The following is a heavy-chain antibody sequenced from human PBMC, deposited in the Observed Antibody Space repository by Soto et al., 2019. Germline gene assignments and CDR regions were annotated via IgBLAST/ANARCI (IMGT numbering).Heavy chain of an antibody. CDR1: GGSVSDKTYY. D-gene: IGHD4-17*01. J-gene: IGHJ4*02. CDR3: ARTTAVPNTLRSRYFFDY. Sequence: SETLSLTCSVSGGSVSDKTYYWSWIRQPPGKRLEWIGYVYYSGTTNYNPSLKGRVTISVDLSKNRFSLRLSSVTTADTALYYCARTTAVPNTLRSRYFFDYWGQGTLVTVSS. CDR2: VYYSGTT. V-gene: IGHV4-61*01.